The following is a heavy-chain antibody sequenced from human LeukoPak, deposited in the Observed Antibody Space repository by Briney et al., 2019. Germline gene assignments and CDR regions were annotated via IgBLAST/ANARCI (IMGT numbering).Heavy chain of an antibody. V-gene: IGHV4-39*01. CDR3: ARPYDSSGYYLDY. CDR2: IYYSGST. D-gene: IGHD3-22*01. CDR1: GGSISSSSYY. Sequence: SETLSLTCTVSGGSISSSSYYWGWIRQPPGKGLEWIGSIYYSGSTYYNPSLKSRVTISVDTSKNQVSLKLSSVTAADTAVYYCARPYDSSGYYLDYWGQGTLVTVSS. J-gene: IGHJ4*02.